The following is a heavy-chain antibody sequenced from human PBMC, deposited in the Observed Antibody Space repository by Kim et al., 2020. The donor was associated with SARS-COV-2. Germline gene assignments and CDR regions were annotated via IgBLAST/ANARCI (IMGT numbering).Heavy chain of an antibody. CDR1: GYTFTSYG. CDR3: ARVNLGEQQLVREYYYYYGMDV. Sequence: ASVKVSCKASGYTFTSYGISWVRQAPGQGLEWMGWISAYNGNTNYAQKLQGRVTMTTDTSTSTAYMELRSLRSDDTAVYYCARVNLGEQQLVREYYYYYGMDVWGQGTTVTVSS. CDR2: ISAYNGNT. V-gene: IGHV1-18*01. D-gene: IGHD6-13*01. J-gene: IGHJ6*02.